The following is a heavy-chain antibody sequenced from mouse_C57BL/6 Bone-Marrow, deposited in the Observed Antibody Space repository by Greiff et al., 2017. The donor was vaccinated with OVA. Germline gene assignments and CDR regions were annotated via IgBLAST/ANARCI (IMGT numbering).Heavy chain of an antibody. CDR3: ARDHYYYGRGFAY. V-gene: IGHV7-1*01. CDR2: SRNKANDYTT. CDR1: GFTFSDFY. J-gene: IGHJ3*01. Sequence: EVKLVESGGGLVQSGRSLRLSCATSGFTFSDFYMEWVRQAPGKGLEWIAASRNKANDYTTEYSASVKGRFIVSRDTSQSILYLQMNALRAEDTAIYYCARDHYYYGRGFAYWGQGTLVTVSA. D-gene: IGHD1-1*01.